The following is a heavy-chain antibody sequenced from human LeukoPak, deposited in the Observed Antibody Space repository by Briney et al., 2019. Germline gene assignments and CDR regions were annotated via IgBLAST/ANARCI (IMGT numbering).Heavy chain of an antibody. CDR3: ATLPYYYDSSGSYYFDY. D-gene: IGHD3-22*01. Sequence: GGSLRLSCAASGFTFSSYAMSWVRQAPGKGLEWVSTISNSGDTTYNADSVKGRFTISRDNSLDTLYLQMNSLRVEDTAVYYCATLPYYYDSSGSYYFDYWGQGTLVTVSS. J-gene: IGHJ4*02. CDR2: ISNSGDTT. CDR1: GFTFSSYA. V-gene: IGHV3-23*01.